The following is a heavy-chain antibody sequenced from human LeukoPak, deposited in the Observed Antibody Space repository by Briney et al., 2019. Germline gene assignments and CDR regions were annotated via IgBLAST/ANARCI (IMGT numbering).Heavy chain of an antibody. V-gene: IGHV4-31*03. CDR1: GASISSGGCY. CDR3: ARDTSTGYFDY. J-gene: IGHJ4*02. Sequence: SETLSLTCTVSGASISSGGCYWSWIRQHPGKGLEWIGYISYTGSTYYNPSLKSRVTISVDTSKSQFSLKLSSVTAADTAVYYCARDTSTGYFDYWGQGTLVTVSS. CDR2: ISYTGST. D-gene: IGHD2/OR15-2a*01.